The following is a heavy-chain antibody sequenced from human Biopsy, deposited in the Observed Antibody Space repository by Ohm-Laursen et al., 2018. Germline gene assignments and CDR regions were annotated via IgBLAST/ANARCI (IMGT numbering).Heavy chain of an antibody. CDR2: ISYNGRT. CDR1: GASVKTSGYF. D-gene: IGHD3-9*01. Sequence: TLSLTCGVSGASVKTSGYFWAWIRQRPGRGLEWIGYISYNGRTRYNPSLTSRLAISFDTSNNRISLQLRSVSVADTAVYYCVRVPKTGTAEAWYFDLWGRGSPVTVPS. V-gene: IGHV4-31*11. J-gene: IGHJ2*01. CDR3: VRVPKTGTAEAWYFDL.